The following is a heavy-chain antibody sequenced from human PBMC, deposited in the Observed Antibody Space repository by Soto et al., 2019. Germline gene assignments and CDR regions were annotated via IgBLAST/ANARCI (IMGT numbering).Heavy chain of an antibody. J-gene: IGHJ4*02. V-gene: IGHV3-30-3*01. D-gene: IGHD3-3*01. Sequence: VGSLRLSCAASGFTFSSYAMHWVRQAPGKGLEWVAIISYDGNNKYYVDSVKGRFTISRDNSKNTLYLQMNSLRAEDAAVYYCARIDTIRFLEWLSPFDYWGQGTLVTVSS. CDR3: ARIDTIRFLEWLSPFDY. CDR2: ISYDGNNK. CDR1: GFTFSSYA.